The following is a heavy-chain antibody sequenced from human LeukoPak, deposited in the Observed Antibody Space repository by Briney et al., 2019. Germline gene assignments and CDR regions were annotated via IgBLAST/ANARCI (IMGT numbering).Heavy chain of an antibody. CDR2: ISASGGST. CDR3: VKKGSSWSPRFDP. V-gene: IGHV3-23*01. J-gene: IGHJ5*02. CDR1: GFTFSRSD. D-gene: IGHD6-19*01. Sequence: GGSLRLSCEASGFTFSRSDMIWVRQAPGKGLEWVSIISASGGSTFYADSVRGRFTISRDNSDNFLYLQLTSLTAEDTAVYHCVKKGSSWSPRFDPWGQGTLVVVSS.